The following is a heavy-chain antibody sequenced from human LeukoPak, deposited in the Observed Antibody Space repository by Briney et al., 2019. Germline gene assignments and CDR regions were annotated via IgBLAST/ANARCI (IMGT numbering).Heavy chain of an antibody. J-gene: IGHJ5*02. D-gene: IGHD3-22*01. CDR2: INPNSGGT. CDR1: GYTFTGYY. Sequence: ASVKVSCKASGYTFTGYYMHWVRQAPGQGLEWMGWINPNSGGTNYAQKFQGRVTMTRDTSISTAYMELSRLRSDDTAVYYCARGRYYDSSGYYYGDWFDPWGQGTLVTVS. CDR3: ARGRYYDSSGYYYGDWFDP. V-gene: IGHV1-2*02.